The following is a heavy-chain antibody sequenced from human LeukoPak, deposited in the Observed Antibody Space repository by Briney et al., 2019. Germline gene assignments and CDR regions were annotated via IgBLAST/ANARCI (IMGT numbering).Heavy chain of an antibody. CDR3: AKGNRQWLNLNWFDP. V-gene: IGHV3-9*03. J-gene: IGHJ5*02. D-gene: IGHD6-19*01. CDR1: GFTFDDYA. CDR2: ISWNSGSI. Sequence: GRYLRLSCAASGFTFDDYAMHWVRQAPGKGLEWVSGISWNSGSIGYADSVKGRFTISRDNAKNSLYLQMNSLRAEDMALYYCAKGNRQWLNLNWFDPWGQGTLVTVSS.